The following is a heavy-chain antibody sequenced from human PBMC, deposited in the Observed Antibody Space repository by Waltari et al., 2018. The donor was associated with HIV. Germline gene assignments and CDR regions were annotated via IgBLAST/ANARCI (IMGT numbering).Heavy chain of an antibody. CDR2: IFYSGST. J-gene: IGHJ6*02. Sequence: QVQLQQSGPGLVKPSQTLSLPCPVAGGSISRDNYYWNWLRQHPGKGLEWIGYIFYSGSTYYNPSLKSRVTISVDTSKNQFSLKLNSVTAADTAVYYCARGDGDRPRRSVDVWGQGTTVTVSS. V-gene: IGHV4-31*03. CDR3: ARGDGDRPRRSVDV. CDR1: GGSISRDNYY.